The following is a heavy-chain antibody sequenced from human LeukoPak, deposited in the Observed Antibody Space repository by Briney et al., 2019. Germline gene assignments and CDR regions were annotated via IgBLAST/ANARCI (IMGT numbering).Heavy chain of an antibody. D-gene: IGHD2-2*01. CDR1: GFTFSSYA. Sequence: PGGSLRLSCAASGFTFSSYAMSWVRQAPGKRLEWVSAISGSGGSTYYADSVKGRFTISRDNSKNTLYLQMNSLRAEDTAVYYCAKADIVVVPAANFDYWGQGTLVTVSS. CDR3: AKADIVVVPAANFDY. V-gene: IGHV3-23*01. J-gene: IGHJ4*02. CDR2: ISGSGGST.